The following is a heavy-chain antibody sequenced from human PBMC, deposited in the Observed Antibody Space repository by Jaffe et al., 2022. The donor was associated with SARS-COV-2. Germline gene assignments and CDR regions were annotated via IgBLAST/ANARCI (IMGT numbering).Heavy chain of an antibody. V-gene: IGHV4-34*01. D-gene: IGHD4-17*01. Sequence: QVQLQQWGAGLLKPSETLSLTCAVYGGSFSGYYWSWIRQPPGKGLEWIGEINHSGSTNYNPSLKSRVTISVDTSKNQFSLKLSSVTAADTAVYYCARGDGDYGVVFGMDVWGQGTTVTVSS. CDR1: GGSFSGYY. J-gene: IGHJ6*02. CDR3: ARGDGDYGVVFGMDV. CDR2: INHSGST.